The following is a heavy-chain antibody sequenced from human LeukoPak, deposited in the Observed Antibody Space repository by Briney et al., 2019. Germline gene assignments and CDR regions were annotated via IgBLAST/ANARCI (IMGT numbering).Heavy chain of an antibody. CDR3: ARQPGSGA. V-gene: IGHV5-51*01. D-gene: IGHD1-14*01. Sequence: GESLKISCKASGYIFTSYWIAWVRQMPGKGLQWIGIIFPGDSDTRYSPSFQGQVTISADKSISTAYLQWSSLKALDTATYYCARQPGSGAWGQGTLVTVSS. J-gene: IGHJ5*02. CDR1: GYIFTSYW. CDR2: IFPGDSDT.